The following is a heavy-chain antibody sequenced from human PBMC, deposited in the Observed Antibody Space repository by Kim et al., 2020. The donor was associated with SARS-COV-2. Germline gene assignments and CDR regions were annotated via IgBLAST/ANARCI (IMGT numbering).Heavy chain of an antibody. D-gene: IGHD6-19*01. V-gene: IGHV3-30*18. Sequence: GGSLRLSCAASGFTFSNYGMHWVRQAPGKGLEWVAVISSDGSETYYADSVKGRFTISRDNSEHTLFLQMNSLRTEDTAVYYCAKVYNPLAVIGTGHYWGQGTLVTVSS. CDR2: ISSDGSET. CDR3: AKVYNPLAVIGTGHY. J-gene: IGHJ4*02. CDR1: GFTFSNYG.